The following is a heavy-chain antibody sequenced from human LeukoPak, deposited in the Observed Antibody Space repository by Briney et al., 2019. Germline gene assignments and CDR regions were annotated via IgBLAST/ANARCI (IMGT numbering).Heavy chain of an antibody. D-gene: IGHD6-19*01. J-gene: IGHJ4*02. V-gene: IGHV4-59*01. CDR1: GGSISSYF. Sequence: AETLSLTCTVSGGSISSYFWSWIRQPPGKGLEWIGHLYYSGRTNYSPSLKSRATISVDTSKNQFSLILSSVTAADTAVYYCARDRGSSGWYGEGYFDYWGQGILVTVSP. CDR2: LYYSGRT. CDR3: ARDRGSSGWYGEGYFDY.